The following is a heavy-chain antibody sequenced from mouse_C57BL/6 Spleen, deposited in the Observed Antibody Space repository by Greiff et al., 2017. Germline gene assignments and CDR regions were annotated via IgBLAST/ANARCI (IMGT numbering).Heavy chain of an antibody. V-gene: IGHV1-55*01. CDR2: IYPGSGST. D-gene: IGHD1-1*01. CDR1: GYTFTSYW. CDR3: AILYYYGSPWFAY. J-gene: IGHJ3*01. Sequence: QVQLQQPGAELVKPGASVKMSCKASGYTFTSYWITWVKQRPGQGLEWIGDIYPGSGSTNSNEKFKSKATLTVDTSSSTAYMQLSSLTSEDSAVYYCAILYYYGSPWFAYWGQGTLVTVSA.